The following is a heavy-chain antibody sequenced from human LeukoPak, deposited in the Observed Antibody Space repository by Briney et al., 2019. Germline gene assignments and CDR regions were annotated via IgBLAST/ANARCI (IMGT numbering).Heavy chain of an antibody. Sequence: GGSLRLSCAASGFTFSSYAMSWVRQAPGKGLEWVSAISGGGGSTYYADSVKGRFTISRDNSKNTLYLQMNSLRAEDTAVYYCARDRRWLSLFDYWGQGTLVTVSS. D-gene: IGHD6-19*01. CDR1: GFTFSSYA. V-gene: IGHV3-23*01. CDR3: ARDRRWLSLFDY. J-gene: IGHJ4*02. CDR2: ISGGGGST.